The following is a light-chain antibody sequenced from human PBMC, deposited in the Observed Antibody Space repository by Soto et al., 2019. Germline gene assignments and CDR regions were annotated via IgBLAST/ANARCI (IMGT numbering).Light chain of an antibody. CDR2: EVT. CDR1: SSDVGGYNY. Sequence: QSVLPQPASVSGSPGQSITISCTGTSSDVGGYNYVSWYQQHPGKAPKLMIFEVTNRPSGVSNRFSGSKSGNTASLTISGLQAEDEADYYCSSYTSNSTLEVFGGGTKLTVL. V-gene: IGLV2-14*01. CDR3: SSYTSNSTLEV. J-gene: IGLJ2*01.